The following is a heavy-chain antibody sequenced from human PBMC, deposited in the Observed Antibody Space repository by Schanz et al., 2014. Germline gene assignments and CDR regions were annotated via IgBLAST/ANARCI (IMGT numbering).Heavy chain of an antibody. J-gene: IGHJ4*02. CDR3: ARGGFFDSTSFDS. D-gene: IGHD2-2*01. V-gene: IGHV1-46*03. Sequence: QVQLVQSGAEVKKPGVSVKVSCKASGYTFTTYYIHWVRQAPGQGLEWMGKINPRSGTTRIAQNFQGRLTVTRDTSTSTVNMELSSLRSEDTAVYYCARGGFFDSTSFDSWGQGTLVTVSS. CDR2: INPRSGTT. CDR1: GYTFTTYY.